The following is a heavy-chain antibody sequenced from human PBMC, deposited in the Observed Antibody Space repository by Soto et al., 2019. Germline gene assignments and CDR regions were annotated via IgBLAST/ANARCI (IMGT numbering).Heavy chain of an antibody. CDR3: AAAVARGWFDP. CDR2: INHSGST. Sequence: QVQLQQWGAGLLKPSETLSLTCAIYGGSFSGYYWSWIRQPPGKGLEWIGEINHSGSTNYNPSLKSRVAMSVDTSKNQFSLKLSSVTAADMAVYYCAAAVARGWFDPWGQGTLLTVSS. V-gene: IGHV4-34*02. J-gene: IGHJ5*02. D-gene: IGHD6-19*01. CDR1: GGSFSGYY.